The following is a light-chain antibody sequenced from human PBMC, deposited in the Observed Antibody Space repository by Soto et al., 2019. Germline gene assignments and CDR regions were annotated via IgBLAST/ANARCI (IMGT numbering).Light chain of an antibody. CDR3: QQAYITPLT. CDR1: QSISSY. V-gene: IGKV1-39*01. J-gene: IGKJ4*01. CDR2: AAS. Sequence: DIQMTQSPSSLSASVGDRVTITCRASQSISSYLHWYQQKPGKAPKLLIYAASTLQSGVPSRFSGSGSGTDFTLTISSLQPEDFATYHCQQAYITPLTFGGGTKVEIK.